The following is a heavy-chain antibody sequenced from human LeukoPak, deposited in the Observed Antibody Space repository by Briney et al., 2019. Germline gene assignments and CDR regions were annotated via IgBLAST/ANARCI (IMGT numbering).Heavy chain of an antibody. CDR2: IIPILGIA. J-gene: IGHJ4*02. CDR1: GGTFSSYA. D-gene: IGHD3-22*01. Sequence: LVTVSCKASGGTFSSYAISWVRQAPGQGLEWMGRIIPILGIANYAQKFQGRVTITADKSTSTAYMELSSLRSEDTAVYYCARDYYDSSGYPGFNYWGQGTLVTVSS. V-gene: IGHV1-69*04. CDR3: ARDYYDSSGYPGFNY.